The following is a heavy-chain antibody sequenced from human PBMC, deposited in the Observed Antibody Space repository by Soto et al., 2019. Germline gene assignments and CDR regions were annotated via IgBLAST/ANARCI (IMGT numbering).Heavy chain of an antibody. CDR3: ARFKNSYYYYYGMDV. J-gene: IGHJ6*02. V-gene: IGHV1-46*01. Sequence: ASVKVSCKASGYTFTSYYMHWVRQAPGQGLEWMGIINPSGGSTSYAQKFQGRVTMTRDTSTSTVYMELSSLRSEDTAVYYCARFKNSYYYYYGMDVCGRGTTVTVSS. CDR2: INPSGGST. D-gene: IGHD1-7*01. CDR1: GYTFTSYY.